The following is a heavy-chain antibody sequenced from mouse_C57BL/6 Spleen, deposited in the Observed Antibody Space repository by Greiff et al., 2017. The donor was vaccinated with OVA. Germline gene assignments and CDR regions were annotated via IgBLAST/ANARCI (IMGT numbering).Heavy chain of an antibody. Sequence: VQLKESGGGLVKPGGSLKLSCAASGFTFSSYAMSWVRQTPEKRLEWVATISDGGSYTYYPDNVKGRFTISRDNAKNNLYLQMSHLKSEDTAMYYCARDYDYDEAWFAYWGQGTLVTVSA. J-gene: IGHJ3*01. CDR3: ARDYDYDEAWFAY. D-gene: IGHD2-4*01. V-gene: IGHV5-4*01. CDR2: ISDGGSYT. CDR1: GFTFSSYA.